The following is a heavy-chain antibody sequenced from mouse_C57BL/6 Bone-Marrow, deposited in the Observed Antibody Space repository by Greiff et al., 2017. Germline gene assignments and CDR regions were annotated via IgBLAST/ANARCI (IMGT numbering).Heavy chain of an antibody. CDR3: ARSELLYYFDY. CDR2: IYPRSGNT. Sequence: QVQLKESGAELARPGASVKLSCKASGYTFTSYGISWVKQRTGQGLEWIGEIYPRSGNTYYNEKFKGKATLTADKSSSTAYMELRSLTSEDTAVYFCARSELLYYFDYWGQGTTLTVSS. CDR1: GYTFTSYG. J-gene: IGHJ2*01. V-gene: IGHV1-81*01.